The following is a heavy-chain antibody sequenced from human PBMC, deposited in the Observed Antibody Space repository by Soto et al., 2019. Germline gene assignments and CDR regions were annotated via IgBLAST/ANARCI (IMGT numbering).Heavy chain of an antibody. D-gene: IGHD3-22*01. CDR3: TTGDYYDSSGYYYGDYFDY. Sequence: GGSLRLSCAASGFTFSNAWMNWVHQAPGKGLEWVGRIKSKTDGGTTDYAAPGKGRFTISRDDSKNTLYLQMNSLKTEDTAVYYCTTGDYYDSSGYYYGDYFDYWGQGTLVTVSS. CDR1: GFTFSNAW. V-gene: IGHV3-15*07. CDR2: IKSKTDGGTT. J-gene: IGHJ4*02.